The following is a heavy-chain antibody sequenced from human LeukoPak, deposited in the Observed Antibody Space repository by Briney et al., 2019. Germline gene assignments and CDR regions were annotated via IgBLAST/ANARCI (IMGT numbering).Heavy chain of an antibody. V-gene: IGHV3-74*01. CDR1: GFTFDTYL. J-gene: IGHJ2*01. CDR2: IDGDGGNP. D-gene: IGHD7-27*01. Sequence: GGSLRLSCVASGFTFDTYLMDWVRQAPGKGPVWVSRIDGDGGNPSYADSVKGRFTISRDNAKNTPYLQMNSLRAEDTAVYYCTRDSGAERRYFDLWGRGTLVTVSS. CDR3: TRDSGAERRYFDL.